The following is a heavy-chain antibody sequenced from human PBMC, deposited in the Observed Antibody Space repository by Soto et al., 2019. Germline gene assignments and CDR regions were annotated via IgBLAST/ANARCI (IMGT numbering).Heavy chain of an antibody. CDR2: MKPNNGNT. V-gene: IGHV1-8*01. D-gene: IGHD2-2*01. CDR3: ARSGYCSSTSCYADYYYYMDV. J-gene: IGHJ6*03. Sequence: ASVKVSCKGSGYTFTTYDINWVRQASGQGLEWMGWMKPNNGNTDYAQKIQGRVNMTRDTSMSTAYMELSSLRSEDTAVYYCARSGYCSSTSCYADYYYYMDVWGKGTTVTVSS. CDR1: GYTFTTYD.